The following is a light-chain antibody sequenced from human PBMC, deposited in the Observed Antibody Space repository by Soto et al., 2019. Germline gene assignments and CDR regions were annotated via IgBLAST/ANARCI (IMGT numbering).Light chain of an antibody. Sequence: EIVLAQSPATLSLSPGERATLSCRASQSVSIYLAWYQQKPGQAPRLLIYDASNRATGIPARFSGSGSGTDFTLTISSLEPEDFAIYYCQQYYDWPRTFGQGTKLEIK. J-gene: IGKJ2*01. V-gene: IGKV3-11*01. CDR3: QQYYDWPRT. CDR1: QSVSIY. CDR2: DAS.